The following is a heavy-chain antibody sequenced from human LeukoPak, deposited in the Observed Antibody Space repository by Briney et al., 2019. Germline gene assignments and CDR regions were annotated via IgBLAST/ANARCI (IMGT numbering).Heavy chain of an antibody. D-gene: IGHD3-3*01. Sequence: PGGSLRLSCTASGFTFSSYEMNWVRQAPGKGLEWVSYISSSGRTTYYADSVKGRFTISRDSAKNSLYLQMNSLRDEDTALYYCAIHGGGTIRIEAFDVWGQGTMVTISS. CDR3: AIHGGGTIRIEAFDV. CDR2: ISSSGRTT. J-gene: IGHJ3*01. V-gene: IGHV3-48*03. CDR1: GFTFSSYE.